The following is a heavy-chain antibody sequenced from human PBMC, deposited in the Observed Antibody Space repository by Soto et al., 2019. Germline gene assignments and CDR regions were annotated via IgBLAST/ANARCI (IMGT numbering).Heavy chain of an antibody. J-gene: IGHJ6*02. CDR3: ARSRLGYCTNGVCSIYYYYYGMDV. CDR2: IIPIFGTA. CDR1: GGTFSSYA. D-gene: IGHD2-8*01. Sequence: SVKVSCKASGGTFSSYAISWVRQAPGQGLEWMGGIIPIFGTANYAQKFQGRVTITADESTSTAYMELSSLRSEDTAVYYCARSRLGYCTNGVCSIYYYYYGMDVWGQGTTVTVSS. V-gene: IGHV1-69*13.